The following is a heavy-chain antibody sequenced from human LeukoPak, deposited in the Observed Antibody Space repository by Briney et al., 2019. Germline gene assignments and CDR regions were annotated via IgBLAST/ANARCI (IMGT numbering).Heavy chain of an antibody. D-gene: IGHD3-9*01. CDR1: GFTVSSNY. CDR2: IYSGGST. V-gene: IGHV3-53*01. J-gene: IGHJ1*01. CDR3: ARGDYAILTGGEYFQH. Sequence: GGSLRLSCAASGFTVSSNYMSWVRQAPGKGLEWVSVIYSGGSTYYADSVKGRFTISRDNSKNTLYLQMNSLRAEDTAVYYCARGDYAILTGGEYFQHCGQGTVVTVSA.